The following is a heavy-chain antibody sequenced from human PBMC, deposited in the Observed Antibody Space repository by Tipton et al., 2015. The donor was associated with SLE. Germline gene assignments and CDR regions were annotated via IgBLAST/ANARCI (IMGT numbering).Heavy chain of an antibody. D-gene: IGHD1-26*01. Sequence: TLSLTCAVYGGSFSGYFWTWIRQPPGKGLQWIGDINHSGTTNYIPSLESRVTMSVDTSKNQFSLKLSSVTAADTAVYYCARGYSGSYYYYYYMDVWGKGTTVTVSS. V-gene: IGHV4-34*01. CDR3: ARGYSGSYYYYYYMDV. J-gene: IGHJ6*03. CDR2: INHSGTT. CDR1: GGSFSGYF.